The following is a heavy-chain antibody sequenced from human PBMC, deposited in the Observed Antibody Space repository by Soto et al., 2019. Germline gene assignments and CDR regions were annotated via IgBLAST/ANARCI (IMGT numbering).Heavy chain of an antibody. CDR2: ISYDGSNK. Sequence: QVQLVESGGGVVQPGRSLRLSCAASGFTFSSYAMHWVRQAPGKGLEWVAVISYDGSNKYYADSVKGRFTISRDNSKNTLYLQMNSLRAEDTAVYYCARDTVVVVVALDYWGQGTLVTVSS. J-gene: IGHJ4*02. D-gene: IGHD2-15*01. CDR1: GFTFSSYA. V-gene: IGHV3-30-3*01. CDR3: ARDTVVVVVALDY.